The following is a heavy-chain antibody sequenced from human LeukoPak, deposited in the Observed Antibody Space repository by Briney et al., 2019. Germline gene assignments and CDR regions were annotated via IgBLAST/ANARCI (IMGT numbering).Heavy chain of an antibody. D-gene: IGHD4-17*01. CDR2: INPNSGGT. V-gene: IGHV1-2*02. CDR3: ARAAVNSIDWFDP. J-gene: IGHJ5*02. Sequence: ASVTVSCKASGYTFSDYYVHWVRQAPGQGLEWMGWINPNSGGTNYVQKFQGRVTMTRDTSISTAYMELSRLRSDDTAVYYCARAAVNSIDWFDPWGQGTLVTVSS. CDR1: GYTFSDYY.